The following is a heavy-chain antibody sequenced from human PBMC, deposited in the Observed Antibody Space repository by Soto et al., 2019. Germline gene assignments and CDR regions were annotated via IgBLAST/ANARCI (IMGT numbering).Heavy chain of an antibody. V-gene: IGHV4-34*01. D-gene: IGHD3-3*01. Sequence: QVQLQQWGAGLLKPSETLSLTCAVSGGSFRGFYWTWIRQSPGKGLEWLGDINHVGITNYNPYLKSRVSIQVDTSKSQFSLKLSSVTAADTAVYYCARAHDFWGGRQQPIDSWGQGTLVTVSS. CDR3: ARAHDFWGGRQQPIDS. J-gene: IGHJ4*02. CDR1: GGSFRGFY. CDR2: INHVGIT.